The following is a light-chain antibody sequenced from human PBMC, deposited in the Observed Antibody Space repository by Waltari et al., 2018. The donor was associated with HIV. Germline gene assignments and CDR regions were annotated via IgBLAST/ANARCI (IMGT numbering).Light chain of an antibody. CDR1: QSISSY. J-gene: IGKJ1*01. CDR3: QQSYTTPRT. CDR2: AAS. Sequence: DIQMTQSPSSLSASVRDRVTITCRASQSISSYLNWYQQKPGKAPKVLIYAASSLQSGVPSRFSGSGSGTDFTLTITSLQPEDFATYYCQQSYTTPRTFGQGP. V-gene: IGKV1-39*01.